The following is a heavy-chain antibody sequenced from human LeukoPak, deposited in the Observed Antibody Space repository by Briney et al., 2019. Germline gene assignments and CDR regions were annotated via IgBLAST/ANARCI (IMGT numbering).Heavy chain of an antibody. V-gene: IGHV4-59*08. CDR3: ARHGSSRSPLNY. Sequence: SETLSLTCTVSGGSISNYYWSWIRQPPGKGLGWIGYIYSSGSTNYNPSLESRVTISVDTSKNQFSLKLSSVTAADTALYYCARHGSSRSPLNYWGQGTLVTVSS. D-gene: IGHD2-15*01. CDR2: IYSSGST. CDR1: GGSISNYY. J-gene: IGHJ4*02.